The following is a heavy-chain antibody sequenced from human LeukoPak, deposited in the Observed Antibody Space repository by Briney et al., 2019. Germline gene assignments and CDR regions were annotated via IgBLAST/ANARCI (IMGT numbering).Heavy chain of an antibody. CDR1: GFTFSGYW. D-gene: IGHD5-24*01. CDR3: ARRIQGMAPYYFDY. Sequence: GSLRLSCTASGFTFSGYWMHWVRQAPGKGLVWVSRINSDGGSTSYADSVKGRFTISRDNAKNTLYLQMNSLRAEGTAVYYCARRIQGMAPYYFDYWGQGTLVTVSS. V-gene: IGHV3-74*01. CDR2: INSDGGST. J-gene: IGHJ4*02.